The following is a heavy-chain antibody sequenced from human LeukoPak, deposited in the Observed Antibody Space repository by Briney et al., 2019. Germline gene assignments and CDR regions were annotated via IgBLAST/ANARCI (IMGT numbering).Heavy chain of an antibody. J-gene: IGHJ4*02. CDR2: MNPYTCDT. CDR1: GYTFTGYD. Sequence: ASVRVSCKASGYTFTGYDINWVRQATGQGLEWMGWMNPYTCDTGYSQKLQGRVTMTRNTSIDTAYMELSGLRSDDTAVYYCTRGSLSGSSSDYWGQGTLVTVSS. V-gene: IGHV1-8*01. CDR3: TRGSLSGSSSDY. D-gene: IGHD1-26*01.